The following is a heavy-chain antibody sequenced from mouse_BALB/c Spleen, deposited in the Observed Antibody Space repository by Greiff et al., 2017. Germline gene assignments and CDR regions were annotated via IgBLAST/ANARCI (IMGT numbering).Heavy chain of an antibody. V-gene: IGHV1-14*01. CDR2: INPYNDGT. CDR1: GYTFTSYV. D-gene: IGHD2-4*01. J-gene: IGHJ4*01. Sequence: EVQLQQSGPELVKPGASVKMSCKASGYTFTSYVMHWVKQKPGQGLEWIGYINPYNDGTKYNEKFKGKATLTSDKSSSTAYMELSSLTSEDSAVYYCARRRNYDYDGVAMDYWGQGTSVTVSS. CDR3: ARRRNYDYDGVAMDY.